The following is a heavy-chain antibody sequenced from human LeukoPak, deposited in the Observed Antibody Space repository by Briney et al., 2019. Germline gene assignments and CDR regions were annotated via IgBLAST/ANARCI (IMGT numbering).Heavy chain of an antibody. CDR3: ARDAVLRYFDWSPNWFDP. CDR1: GYTFTGYY. J-gene: IGHJ5*02. D-gene: IGHD3-9*01. CDR2: INPNGGGT. V-gene: IGHV1-2*02. Sequence: ASVKVSCKASGYTFTGYYMHWVRQAPGQGLEWMGWINPNGGGTNYAQKFQGRVTMTRDTSISTAYMELSRLRSDDTAVYYCARDAVLRYFDWSPNWFDPWGQGTLVTVSS.